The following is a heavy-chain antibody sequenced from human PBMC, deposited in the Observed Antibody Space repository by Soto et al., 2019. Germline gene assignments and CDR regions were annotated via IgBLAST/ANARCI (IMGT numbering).Heavy chain of an antibody. D-gene: IGHD2-8*01. CDR1: GGSFSGYY. V-gene: IGHV4-34*01. Sequence: QVQLQQWGAGLLKPSETLSLTCAVYGGSFSGYYWSWIRQPPGKGLEWIGEINHSGSTNYNPSLKSRVTISVDTSKNHFSLKLSSVTAADTAVYYCARGRMGYFQHWGQGTLVTVSS. CDR2: INHSGST. J-gene: IGHJ1*01. CDR3: ARGRMGYFQH.